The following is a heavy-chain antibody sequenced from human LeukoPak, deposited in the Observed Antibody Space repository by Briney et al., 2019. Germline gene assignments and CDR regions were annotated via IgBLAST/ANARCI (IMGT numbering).Heavy chain of an antibody. CDR2: MYSSGLT. J-gene: IGHJ4*02. V-gene: IGHV4-4*07. CDR1: GGSISGYY. CDR3: ARVYCSGGNCFHFDY. Sequence: SETLSLTCTISGGSISGYYWSWMRQPAGKGLDWIGRMYSSGLTDYNPPLKRRATMSLDTSKNQFSLKLSSVTAADTAMYYCARVYCSGGNCFHFDYWGQGTLVTVSS. D-gene: IGHD2-15*01.